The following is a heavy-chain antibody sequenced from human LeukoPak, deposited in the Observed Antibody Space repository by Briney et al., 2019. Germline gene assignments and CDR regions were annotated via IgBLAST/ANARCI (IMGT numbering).Heavy chain of an antibody. J-gene: IGHJ3*02. Sequence: SVKVSCKTSGGTFSSYTITWVRQAPGQGLEWMGVIIPIFGPTHNAHKFQGRVTITADESTSTAYVKLSSLRSEDTAVYYCARGWQLGGDLGDAFDIWGQGTMVTVSS. D-gene: IGHD2-21*01. CDR2: IIPIFGPT. CDR3: ARGWQLGGDLGDAFDI. V-gene: IGHV1-69*13. CDR1: GGTFSSYT.